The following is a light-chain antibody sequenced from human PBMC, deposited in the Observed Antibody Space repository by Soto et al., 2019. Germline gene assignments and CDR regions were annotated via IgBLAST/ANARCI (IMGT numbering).Light chain of an antibody. J-gene: IGKJ1*01. CDR3: QHYNSYSEA. V-gene: IGKV1-5*03. CDR2: KAS. CDR1: QSISSL. Sequence: DIQMTQSPSTLSASVGDRFTITCRASQSISSLLAWYQQKPGKAPKLLIYKASTLKSGVPSRFSGSGSGTEFTLTISSPQPDDFATYYCQHYNSYSEAFGQRTMAAIK.